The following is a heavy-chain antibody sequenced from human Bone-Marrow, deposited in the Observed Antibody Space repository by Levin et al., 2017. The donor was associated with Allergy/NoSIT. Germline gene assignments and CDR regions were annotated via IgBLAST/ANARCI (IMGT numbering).Heavy chain of an antibody. V-gene: IGHV1-46*01. D-gene: IGHD2/OR15-2a*01. CDR2: INPSGCGT. Sequence: ASVKVSCQASGYTFTTYYFHWVRQAPGQGLEWMGMINPSGCGTNYAHKFQGRATMPRDTSTNKVSMEPNNLRSEHTAIYFCERGALCTTECSKRYYYYNGMEVWGQGTTVTVSS. J-gene: IGHJ6*02. CDR1: GYTFTTYY. CDR3: ERGALCTTECSKRYYYYNGMEV.